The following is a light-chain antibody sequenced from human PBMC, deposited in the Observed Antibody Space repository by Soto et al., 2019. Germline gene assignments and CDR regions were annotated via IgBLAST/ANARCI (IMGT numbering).Light chain of an antibody. CDR2: RTS. Sequence: VFMQSPGTLSLSPGGRATLSCRASQSVSSPFLAWYQQKPGQAPRLLIYRTSTRATGIPDRFSGSGSGTDFTLTISRLEPEDFAVYYCQQYGSSLFSFGPGTKVDIK. J-gene: IGKJ3*01. CDR1: QSVSSPF. CDR3: QQYGSSLFS. V-gene: IGKV3-20*01.